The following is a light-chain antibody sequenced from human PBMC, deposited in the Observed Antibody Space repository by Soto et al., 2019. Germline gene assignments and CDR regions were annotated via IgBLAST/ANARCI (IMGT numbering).Light chain of an antibody. J-gene: IGLJ3*02. Sequence: QSVLTQPPSASGTPGPRVTISCSGSSSNIKSSTISWYQQLPGTAPKLLIYSNNQRPSGVPDRFSGSKSGTSASLAISGLQSEDEAEYYCAAWDDNLSLLFGGGTKLTVL. CDR1: SSNIKSST. CDR3: AAWDDNLSLL. V-gene: IGLV1-44*01. CDR2: SNN.